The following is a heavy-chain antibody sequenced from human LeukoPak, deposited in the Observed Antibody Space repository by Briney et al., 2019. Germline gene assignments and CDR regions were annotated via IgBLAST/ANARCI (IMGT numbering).Heavy chain of an antibody. D-gene: IGHD3-10*01. CDR2: IYYSGST. J-gene: IGHJ4*02. CDR3: ARVREDYLDY. Sequence: SETLSLTCTVSGGSISSGVYYWSWIRQHPGKGLEWIGYIYYSGSTYYSPSSKSRITKSVDTSANQFSLKLSSVTAAGTGFSFCARVREDYLDYWGQGTLVTVSS. CDR1: GGSISSGVYY. V-gene: IGHV4-31*03.